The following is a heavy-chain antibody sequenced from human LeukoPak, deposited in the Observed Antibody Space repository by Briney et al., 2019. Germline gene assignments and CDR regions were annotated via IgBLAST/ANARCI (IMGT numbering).Heavy chain of an antibody. CDR2: INHSGGT. Sequence: GSLRLSCAASGFTFPTYAMTWIRQPPGKGLEWIGEINHSGGTNYNPSLKSRVTISVDTSKNQFSLKLSSVTAADTAVYYCASYDFWSGSLLRWGQGTLATVSS. CDR1: GFTFPTYA. J-gene: IGHJ4*02. CDR3: ASYDFWSGSLLR. D-gene: IGHD3-3*01. V-gene: IGHV4-34*01.